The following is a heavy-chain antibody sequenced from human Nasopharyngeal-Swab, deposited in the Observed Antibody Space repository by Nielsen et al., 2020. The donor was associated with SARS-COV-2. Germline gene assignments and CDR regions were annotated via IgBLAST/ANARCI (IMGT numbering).Heavy chain of an antibody. D-gene: IGHD3-22*01. CDR1: GYTFTSYG. CDR2: INPSGGST. J-gene: IGHJ4*02. Sequence: ASVKVSCKASGYTFTSYGISWVRQAPGQGLEWMGIINPSGGSTSYAQKFQGRVTMTRDTSTSTVYMELRSLRSDDTAVYYCARAHLRDYYDSSGYDYWGQGTLVTVSS. CDR3: ARAHLRDYYDSSGYDY. V-gene: IGHV1-46*01.